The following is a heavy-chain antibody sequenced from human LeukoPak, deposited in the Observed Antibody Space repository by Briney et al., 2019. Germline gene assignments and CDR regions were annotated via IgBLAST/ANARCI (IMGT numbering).Heavy chain of an antibody. Sequence: GSLRLSCAVSGFTFNSYWMSWVRQSPGKGLEWIGEIYHSGTTNYNPSLKSRVTISVDKSKNQFSLRLSSVTAADTAVYHCARTPVMTTVTTMIDYWGQGTLVTVSS. D-gene: IGHD4-17*01. CDR3: ARTPVMTTVTTMIDY. V-gene: IGHV4-4*02. CDR2: IYHSGTT. CDR1: GFTFNSYW. J-gene: IGHJ4*02.